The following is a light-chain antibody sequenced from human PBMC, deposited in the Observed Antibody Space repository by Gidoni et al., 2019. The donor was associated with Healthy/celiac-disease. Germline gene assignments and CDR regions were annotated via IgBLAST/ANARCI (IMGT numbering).Light chain of an antibody. J-gene: IGKJ1*01. CDR3: QQSYSTLPT. Sequence: DIQMTQSPSSLSASVGDRVTITCRASQSISSYLNWYQQKPGKAPKLLIYAASSLQSGVPSRCSGSGSGTDFTLTISSLQPEDFATYYCQQSYSTLPTFGQGTKVEIK. CDR2: AAS. CDR1: QSISSY. V-gene: IGKV1-39*01.